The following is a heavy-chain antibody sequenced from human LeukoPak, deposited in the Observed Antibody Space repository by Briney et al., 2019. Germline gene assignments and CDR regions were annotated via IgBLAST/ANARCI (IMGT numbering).Heavy chain of an antibody. CDR3: ARCMTYADYYFDY. CDR2: IKQDGSEN. D-gene: IGHD2-2*01. J-gene: IGHJ4*02. CDR1: GFTFSDYW. Sequence: GGSLRLSCVASGFTFSDYWMTWVRQAPGKGLEWVANIKQDGSENYYVASVQGRFSISRDNAKNSLYLQMNSLRAEDTAVYYCARCMTYADYYFDYWGQGTLVTVSS. V-gene: IGHV3-7*01.